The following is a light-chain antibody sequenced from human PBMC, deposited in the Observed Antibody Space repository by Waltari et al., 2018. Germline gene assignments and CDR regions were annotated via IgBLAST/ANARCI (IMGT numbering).Light chain of an antibody. V-gene: IGLV8-61*01. J-gene: IGLJ2*01. Sequence: TVVTQEPSLSVSPGGTVTLTCGLSSGSVSTSNYPSWYQQTPGQAPRMLIYSTNTRPSGVPDRFSGSILGNKAALTITGAQADDESEYYCTLYMGSGNWVFGGGTRLTVL. CDR3: TLYMGSGNWV. CDR1: SGSVSTSNY. CDR2: STN.